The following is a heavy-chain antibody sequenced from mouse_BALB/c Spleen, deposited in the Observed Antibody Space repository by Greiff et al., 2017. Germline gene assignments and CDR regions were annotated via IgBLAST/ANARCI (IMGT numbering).Heavy chain of an antibody. CDR2: ILPGSGST. CDR3: ARRGGSYYYAMDY. V-gene: IGHV1-9*01. J-gene: IGHJ4*01. CDR1: GYTFSSYW. Sequence: LVESGAELMKPGASVKISCKATGYTFSSYWIEWVKQRPGHGLEWIGEILPGSGSTNYNEKFKGKATFTADTSSNTAYMQLSSLTSEDSAVYYCARRGGSYYYAMDYWGQGTSVTVSS.